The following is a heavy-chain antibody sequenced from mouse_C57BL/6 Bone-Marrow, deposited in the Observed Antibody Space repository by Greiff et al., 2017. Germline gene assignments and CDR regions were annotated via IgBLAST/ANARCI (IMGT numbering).Heavy chain of an antibody. CDR3: ARRDYAMDY. V-gene: IGHV1-55*01. J-gene: IGHJ4*01. Sequence: VQLQQSGAELVKPGASVKMSCKASGYTFTSYWITWVKQRPGQGLEWIGDIYPDSGSTNYNEKFKSKATLTVDTSSSTAYMQLSSLTSEDSAVYYCARRDYAMDYWGQGTTVTVSS. CDR2: IYPDSGST. CDR1: GYTFTSYW.